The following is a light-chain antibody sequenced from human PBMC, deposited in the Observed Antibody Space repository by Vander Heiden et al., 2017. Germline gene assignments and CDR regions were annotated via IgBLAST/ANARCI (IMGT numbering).Light chain of an antibody. CDR3: QQHYSTPIS. CDR2: WAS. J-gene: IGKJ5*01. CDR1: DSVLYSTYTENY. V-gene: IGKV4-1*01. Sequence: DIVMSHSLHSLGLPLGERDTPTCKSRDSVLYSTYTENYLAWYQQKPGQPPKLLIYWASTRESGVPDRFSGSGSGTDFTLTISSLQAEDVAVYYCQQHYSTPISFGQGTRLEIK.